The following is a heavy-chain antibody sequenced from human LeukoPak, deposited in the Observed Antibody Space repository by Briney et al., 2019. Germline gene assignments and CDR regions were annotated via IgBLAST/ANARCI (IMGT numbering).Heavy chain of an antibody. CDR3: ARGRYSGYDRFDY. J-gene: IGHJ4*02. Sequence: SETLSLTCAVYGGSFSGYYWSWIRQPPGKGLEWIGYIYYSGSTNYNPSLKSRVTISVDTSKNQFSLKLSSVTAADTAVYYCARGRYSGYDRFDYWGQGTLVTVSS. V-gene: IGHV4-59*01. CDR2: IYYSGST. CDR1: GGSFSGYY. D-gene: IGHD5-12*01.